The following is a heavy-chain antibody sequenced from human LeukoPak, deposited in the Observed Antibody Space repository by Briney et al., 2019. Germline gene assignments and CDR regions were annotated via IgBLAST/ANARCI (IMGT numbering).Heavy chain of an antibody. CDR3: ARGGLRFDP. CDR1: GFTFSNFW. J-gene: IGHJ5*02. CDR2: IKHDGSET. V-gene: IGHV3-7*01. Sequence: GGSLRLSCAASGFTFSNFWMSWVRQAPGKGLEWVANIKHDGSETYYVDSVKGRFTISRGNAKNSLFLQMTSLRSEDTAVYYCARGGLRFDPWGQGALVTVSS. D-gene: IGHD4-17*01.